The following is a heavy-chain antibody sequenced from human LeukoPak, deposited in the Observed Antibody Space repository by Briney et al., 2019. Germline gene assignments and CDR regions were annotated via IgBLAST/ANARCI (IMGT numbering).Heavy chain of an antibody. Sequence: GGSLRLSCAASGFTFSRYNMNWVRQAPGKGLEWVSYISTTSSLIYYADSVKGRFTISRDNAKNTLYLQMNSLRAEDTAVYYCARDSGYDPLVYWGQGTLVTVSS. CDR2: ISTTSSLI. D-gene: IGHD5-12*01. CDR3: ARDSGYDPLVY. V-gene: IGHV3-21*05. J-gene: IGHJ4*02. CDR1: GFTFSRYN.